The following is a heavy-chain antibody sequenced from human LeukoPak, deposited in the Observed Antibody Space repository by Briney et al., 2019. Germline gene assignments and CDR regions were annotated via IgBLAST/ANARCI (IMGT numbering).Heavy chain of an antibody. V-gene: IGHV4-34*01. J-gene: IGHJ3*02. Sequence: SSETLSLTCAVSGGSFSNYFWTWIRQPPGKGLEWIGEISHSGTTVYSPSLKSRVTISVDTSKNQVSPNVTSVTAADTATYYGARVPPEARNNNESYDAFDMWGQGTMVTVSS. CDR1: GGSFSNYF. CDR2: ISHSGTT. CDR3: ARVPPEARNNNESYDAFDM. D-gene: IGHD1-14*01.